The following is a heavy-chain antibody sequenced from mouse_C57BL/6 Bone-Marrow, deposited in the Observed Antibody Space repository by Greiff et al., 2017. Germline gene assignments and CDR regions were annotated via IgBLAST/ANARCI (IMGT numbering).Heavy chain of an antibody. D-gene: IGHD4-1*01. V-gene: IGHV5-17*01. CDR1: GFTFSDYG. Sequence: EVPRVASGGGLVKPGGSLKLSCAASGFTFSDYGMHWVRQAPEKGLEWVAYISSGSSTIYYADTVKGRFTISRDNAKNTLFLQMTSLRSEDTAMYYCARNWDPFAYWGQGTLVTVSA. CDR3: ARNWDPFAY. J-gene: IGHJ3*01. CDR2: ISSGSSTI.